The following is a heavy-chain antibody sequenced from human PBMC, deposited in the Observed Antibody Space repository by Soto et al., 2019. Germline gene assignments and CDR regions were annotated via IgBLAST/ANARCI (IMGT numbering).Heavy chain of an antibody. CDR3: ATWHEREHAYDV. CDR2: LYDVDGS. CDR1: GLTVSGKKY. D-gene: IGHD1-1*01. J-gene: IGHJ3*01. Sequence: DVQLVESGGGLMQPGESLRLSCAASGLTVSGKKYVAWVRQAPGKGLEWVSALYDVDGSFYSDSVKGRFTTSSDSSKTTVYLHMNDLRPADTAVYYCATWHEREHAYDVWGQRTTVTVSS. V-gene: IGHV3-53*01.